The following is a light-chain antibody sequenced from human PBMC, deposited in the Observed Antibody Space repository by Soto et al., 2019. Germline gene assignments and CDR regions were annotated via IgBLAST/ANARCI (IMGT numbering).Light chain of an antibody. CDR3: QQYGSSPLT. CDR2: GAS. Sequence: EIVMTQSPVTLSVSPGERATLFCRASQSVSINLAWYQQNPGQAPRLLIYGASTRATGVPARFSGSGSGTEFTLTISRLEPEDFAVYYCQQYGSSPLTVGQGTKV. J-gene: IGKJ1*01. V-gene: IGKV3-15*01. CDR1: QSVSIN.